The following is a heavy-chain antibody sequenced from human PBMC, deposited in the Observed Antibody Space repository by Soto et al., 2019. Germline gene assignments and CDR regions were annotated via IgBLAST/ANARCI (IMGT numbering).Heavy chain of an antibody. D-gene: IGHD5-12*01. V-gene: IGHV3-48*02. CDR2: ISSSSSTI. J-gene: IGHJ4*02. CDR3: ARDLTEGGRWLQLNVAYGLGHDY. CDR1: GFTFSSYS. Sequence: GGSLRLSCAASGFTFSSYSMNWVRQAPGKGLEWVSYISSSSSTIYYADSVKGRFTISRDNAKNSLYLQMNSLRDEDTAVYYCARDLTEGGRWLQLNVAYGLGHDYWGQGTLVTVSS.